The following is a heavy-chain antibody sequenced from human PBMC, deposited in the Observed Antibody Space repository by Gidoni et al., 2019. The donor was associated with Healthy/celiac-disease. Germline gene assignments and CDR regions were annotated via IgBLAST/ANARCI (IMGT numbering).Heavy chain of an antibody. CDR1: GFTFSSYG. CDR2: IWYDGSNK. D-gene: IGHD3-22*01. J-gene: IGHJ4*02. Sequence: QVKLVESGGGVVQPGRSLRLPCAATGFTFSSYGMHWVRQAPGKGLEWVAVIWYDGSNKYYADSVKGRFTISRDNSKNTLYLQMNSLRAEDTAVYYCARDYYDSSGYYGPGDYWGQGTLVTVSS. CDR3: ARDYYDSSGYYGPGDY. V-gene: IGHV3-33*01.